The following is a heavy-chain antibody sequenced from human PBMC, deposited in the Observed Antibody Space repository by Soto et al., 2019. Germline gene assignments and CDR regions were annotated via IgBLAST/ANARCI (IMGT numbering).Heavy chain of an antibody. CDR1: GGSIRSSSYY. V-gene: IGHV4-39*01. Sequence: SETLSLTCTVSGGSIRSSSYYWGWIHQPPGKGLEWIGSIYYSGSTYYNPSLKSRVTISVDTSKNQFSLKLSSVTAADTAVYYCARHAVHSSGFTVYWGQGTLVTVSS. CDR3: ARHAVHSSGFTVY. CDR2: IYYSGST. J-gene: IGHJ4*02. D-gene: IGHD6-19*01.